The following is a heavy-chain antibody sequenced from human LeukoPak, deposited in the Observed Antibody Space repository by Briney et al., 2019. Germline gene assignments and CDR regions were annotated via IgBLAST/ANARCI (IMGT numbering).Heavy chain of an antibody. CDR3: AREGGGVLVY. CDR1: GFTFSSYG. CDR2: IWYDGSNK. J-gene: IGHJ4*02. Sequence: GGSLRLSCAASGFTFSSYGMHWVRQAPGKGREWVAVIWYDGSNKYYADSVKGRFTISRDNSKNTLYLQMNSLRAEDTAVYYCAREGGGVLVYWGQGTLVTVSS. D-gene: IGHD4/OR15-4a*01. V-gene: IGHV3-33*01.